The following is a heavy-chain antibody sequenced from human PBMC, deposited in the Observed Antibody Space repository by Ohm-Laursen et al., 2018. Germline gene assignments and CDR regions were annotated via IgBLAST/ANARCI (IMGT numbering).Heavy chain of an antibody. CDR1: GFTFSSYG. J-gene: IGHJ4*02. CDR2: ISYDGSNK. D-gene: IGHD6-13*01. CDR3: AKVNNGWAAAGPFDY. Sequence: SLRLSCTASGFTFSSYGMHWVRQAPGKGLEWVAVISYDGSNKYYADSVKGRFTISRDNSKNTLYLQMNSLRAEDTAVYYCAKVNNGWAAAGPFDYWGQGTLVTVSS. V-gene: IGHV3-30*18.